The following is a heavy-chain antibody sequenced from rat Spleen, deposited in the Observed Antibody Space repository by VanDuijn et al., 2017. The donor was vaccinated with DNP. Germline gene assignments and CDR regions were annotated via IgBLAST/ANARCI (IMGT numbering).Heavy chain of an antibody. CDR2: ISPDGGHT. D-gene: IGHD5-1*01. CDR1: GFTFSDYY. Sequence: EVQLVGSGGGLVQSGRSLKLSCAGSGFTFSDYYMAWVRQAPTKGLDWVASISPDGGHTYYRDSVKGRFTISRDNARSTLSLLMVNLRSEDTATYYCASWEWYFDFWGPGTMVTVSS. V-gene: IGHV5-25*01. CDR3: ASWEWYFDF. J-gene: IGHJ1*01.